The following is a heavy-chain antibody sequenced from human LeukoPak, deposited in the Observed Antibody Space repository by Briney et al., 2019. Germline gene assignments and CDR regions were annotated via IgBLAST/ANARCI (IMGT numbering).Heavy chain of an antibody. CDR3: ARFSRTGEGY. V-gene: IGHV3-7*01. CDR2: IKQDGSDK. Sequence: HAGGSLRLSCAASGFIFSSYWMSWVRQVPGKGLEWVASIKQDGSDKQYVDSVKGRFTISRDNAKNSLYLQMNSLRAEDTAVYYCARFSRTGEGYWGQGILVTVSS. CDR1: GFIFSSYW. J-gene: IGHJ4*02. D-gene: IGHD3/OR15-3a*01.